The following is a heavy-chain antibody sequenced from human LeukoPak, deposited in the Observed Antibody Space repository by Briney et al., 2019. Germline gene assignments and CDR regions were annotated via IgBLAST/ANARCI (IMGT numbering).Heavy chain of an antibody. J-gene: IGHJ4*02. Sequence: GALLQISGKGAGSSFTSYWIGWVRRLPGKGLGWMGIIYPGASDTRYSPSFQGQVTISADKSISTAYLQWSSLKASDTAMYYCVRRYNYDSSGYYLYYFDYWGQGTLVTVSS. V-gene: IGHV5-51*01. CDR3: VRRYNYDSSGYYLYYFDY. CDR1: GSSFTSYW. CDR2: IYPGASDT. D-gene: IGHD3-22*01.